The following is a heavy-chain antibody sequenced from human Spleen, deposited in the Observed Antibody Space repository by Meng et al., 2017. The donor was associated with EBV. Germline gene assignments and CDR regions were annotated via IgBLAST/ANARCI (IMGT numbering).Heavy chain of an antibody. V-gene: IGHV1-18*01. CDR2: ISAYNRNR. CDR3: ARDLEDGDFDY. CDR1: GYRVTSDG. D-gene: IGHD5-24*01. Sequence: QVLLVQSGAEVKKAGASVNISCKASGYRVTSDGMSWVRQLPRQGLELMGWISAYNRNRNYGQKIQGRVAMTTDTSTSTAYMELRSLRSDDTAVYYCARDLEDGDFDYWGQGTLVTVSS. J-gene: IGHJ4*02.